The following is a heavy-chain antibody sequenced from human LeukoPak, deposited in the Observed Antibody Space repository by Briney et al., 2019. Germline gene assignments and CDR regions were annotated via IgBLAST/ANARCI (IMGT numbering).Heavy chain of an antibody. Sequence: SETLSLTCTVSGGSISGSSYYWGWIRQPPGKGLEWIGSIYYSGSTYYNPSLKSRVTISVDTSKNQFSLKLSSVTAADTAVYYCARHVSAPYYDILTGYYSGIYFQHWGQGTLVTVSS. J-gene: IGHJ1*01. CDR2: IYYSGST. CDR1: GGSISGSSYY. D-gene: IGHD3-9*01. V-gene: IGHV4-39*01. CDR3: ARHVSAPYYDILTGYYSGIYFQH.